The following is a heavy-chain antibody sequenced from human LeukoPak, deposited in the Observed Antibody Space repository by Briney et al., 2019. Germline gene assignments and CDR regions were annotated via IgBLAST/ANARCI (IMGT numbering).Heavy chain of an antibody. CDR2: IKSKTDGGTT. CDR3: TTDRRLGELSFDAFDI. V-gene: IGHV3-15*01. CDR1: GFTFSDYA. J-gene: IGHJ3*02. D-gene: IGHD3-16*02. Sequence: PGGSLRLSCAVSGFTFSDYAMSWVRQAPGKGLEWVGRIKSKTDGGTTDYAAPVKGRFTISRDDSKNTLYLQMNSLKTEDTAVYYCTTDRRLGELSFDAFDIWGQGTMVTVSS.